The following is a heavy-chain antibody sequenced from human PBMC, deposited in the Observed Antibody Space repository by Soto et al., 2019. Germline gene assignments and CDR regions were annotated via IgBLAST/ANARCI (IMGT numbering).Heavy chain of an antibody. V-gene: IGHV1-18*01. D-gene: IGHD3-16*01. Sequence: ASVKVSCKASGYTFTSYGISWVRQAPGQGLEWMGWISAYNGNTNYAQKLQGRVTMTTDTSTSTAYMELRSLRSDDTAVYYCARDKRLYDDYGMDVWGQGTTVTVSS. CDR1: GYTFTSYG. J-gene: IGHJ6*02. CDR2: ISAYNGNT. CDR3: ARDKRLYDDYGMDV.